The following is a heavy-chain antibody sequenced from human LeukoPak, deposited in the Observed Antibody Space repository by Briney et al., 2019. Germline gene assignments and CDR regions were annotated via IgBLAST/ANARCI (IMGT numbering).Heavy chain of an antibody. CDR3: AKDRAAAGTSALDY. J-gene: IGHJ4*02. D-gene: IGHD6-13*01. CDR2: ISYHGSNI. V-gene: IGHV3-30*04. CDR1: GFTFSSYT. Sequence: PGGSLRLSCAASGFTFSSYTMHWVRQAPGKGLEWVAFISYHGSNIHYADSVKGRFTISRDNSRNTLYLQMNSLRAEDTALYYCAKDRAAAGTSALDYWGQGTLVTVSS.